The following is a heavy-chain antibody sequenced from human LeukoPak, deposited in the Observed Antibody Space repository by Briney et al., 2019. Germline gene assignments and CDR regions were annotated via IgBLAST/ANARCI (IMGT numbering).Heavy chain of an antibody. CDR1: GGSISSGGYY. J-gene: IGHJ5*02. Sequence: SETLSLTCTVSGGSISSGGYYWSWLRQHQGKGLEWIGYIYYSGSTYYNPSLKSRVTISVDTSKNQFSLKLSSVTAADTAVYYCAREWRYCSSTSCFVWFDPWGQGTLVTVSS. V-gene: IGHV4-31*03. CDR3: AREWRYCSSTSCFVWFDP. D-gene: IGHD2-2*01. CDR2: IYYSGST.